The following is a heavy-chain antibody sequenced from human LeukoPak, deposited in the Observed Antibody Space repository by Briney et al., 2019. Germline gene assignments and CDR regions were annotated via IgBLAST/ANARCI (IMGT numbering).Heavy chain of an antibody. CDR3: ARHPSLVRSTGNAFDM. J-gene: IGHJ3*02. D-gene: IGHD2-21*01. Sequence: GESLKISCKGSGFSFTNYWIGWVRQMPGKGLEWMGIIFPRDSDTRYSPSFQGQVIISSDKSINTAYLQWSKLKASDTAMYYCARHPSLVRSTGNAFDMWGQGTMVTVSS. V-gene: IGHV5-51*01. CDR1: GFSFTNYW. CDR2: IFPRDSDT.